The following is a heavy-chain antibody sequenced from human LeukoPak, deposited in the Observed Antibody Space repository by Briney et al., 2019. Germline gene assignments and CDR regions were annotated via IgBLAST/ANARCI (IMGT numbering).Heavy chain of an antibody. J-gene: IGHJ4*02. D-gene: IGHD2-15*01. Sequence: PGDSLRLSCEASGSTFSTYGMHWVRQAPGKGLEWVANIKQDGSAKYYVDSVKGRFTISRDNAKNSLYLQMGSLRAEDTAVYYCARFSGRNWGQGTLVTVSS. CDR3: ARFSGRN. CDR1: GSTFSTYG. V-gene: IGHV3-7*01. CDR2: IKQDGSAK.